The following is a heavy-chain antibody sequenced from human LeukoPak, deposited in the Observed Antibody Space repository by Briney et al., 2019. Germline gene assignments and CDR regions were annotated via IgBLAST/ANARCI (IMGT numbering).Heavy chain of an antibody. Sequence: SVKVSCKASRGTFTTYAISWVRQAPGQGLEWMGGIIPIFGTANYAQKFQGRVTITADESTSTAYMELSSLRSEDTAVYYCAREGGSGSCVDYWGQGTLVTVSS. CDR2: IIPIFGTA. CDR1: RGTFTTYA. J-gene: IGHJ4*02. D-gene: IGHD1-26*01. V-gene: IGHV1-69*01. CDR3: AREGGSGSCVDY.